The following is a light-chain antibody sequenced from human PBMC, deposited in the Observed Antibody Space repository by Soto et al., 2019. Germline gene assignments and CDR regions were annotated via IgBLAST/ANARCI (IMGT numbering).Light chain of an antibody. J-gene: IGLJ1*01. Sequence: QSALTQPASVSGSPGQSFTISCTGTSSDVGGYKYVSWYQQHPGKAPKLMIYEVTNRPSGVSDRFSGSKSGNTASLTVSGLQAEDEADYYCGSFSSSSTLYVFGTGTKVTVL. CDR3: GSFSSSSTLYV. CDR1: SSDVGGYKY. V-gene: IGLV2-14*01. CDR2: EVT.